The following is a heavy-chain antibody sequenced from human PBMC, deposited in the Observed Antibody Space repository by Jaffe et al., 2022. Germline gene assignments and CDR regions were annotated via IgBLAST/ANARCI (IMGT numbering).Heavy chain of an antibody. Sequence: EVQLVESGGGLVKPGGSLRLSCAASGFTFSNAWMSWVRQAPGKGLEWVGRIKSKTDGGTTDYAAPVKGRFTISRDDSKNTLYLQMNSLKTEDTAVYYCTTSTYYDFWSGYYSRVDYWGQGTLVTVSS. D-gene: IGHD3-3*01. V-gene: IGHV3-15*01. CDR2: IKSKTDGGTT. J-gene: IGHJ4*02. CDR1: GFTFSNAW. CDR3: TTSTYYDFWSGYYSRVDY.